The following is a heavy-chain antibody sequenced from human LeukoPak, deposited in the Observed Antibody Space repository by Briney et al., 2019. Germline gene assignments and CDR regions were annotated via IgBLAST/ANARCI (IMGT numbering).Heavy chain of an antibody. CDR3: ARGVGSSMVDY. CDR2: VSTTGST. J-gene: IGHJ4*02. D-gene: IGHD6-13*01. Sequence: SETLSLTCTVSGGSISRYYWTWIRQPPGKGLEWIGYVSTTGSTGYNPSLESRVTISVDTSKNQFSLKLSSVTAADTAVYYCARGVGSSMVDYWGQGTLVTVSS. CDR1: GGSISRYY. V-gene: IGHV4-4*09.